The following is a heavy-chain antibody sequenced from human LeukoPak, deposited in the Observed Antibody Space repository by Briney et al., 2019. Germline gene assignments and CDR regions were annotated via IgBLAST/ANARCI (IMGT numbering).Heavy chain of an antibody. CDR3: ARHVSYSSSWYAGHNWLDP. CDR1: GYSFTSYW. J-gene: IGHJ5*02. CDR2: IDPSDSYT. Sequence: GESLKISCKGSGYSFTSYWISWVRQMPGKGLEWMGRIDPSDSYTNYSPSFQGHVTISADKSISTAYLQWSSLKASDTAMYYCARHVSYSSSWYAGHNWLDPWGQGTLVTVSS. V-gene: IGHV5-10-1*01. D-gene: IGHD6-13*01.